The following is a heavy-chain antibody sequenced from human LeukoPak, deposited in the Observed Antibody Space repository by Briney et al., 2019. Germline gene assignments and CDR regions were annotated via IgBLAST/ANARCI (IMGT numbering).Heavy chain of an antibody. CDR3: AGVSAPGTGGWYFGY. CDR2: ISTSSNRI. CDR1: GFTFSSYG. Sequence: GGSLRLSCAASGFTFSSYGMNWVRQAPGKGLEWVSYISTSSNRIDYADSVKGRFTMSRDNAKNLLYLQMNSLRDEDTAMYYCAGVSAPGTGGWYFGYWGQGTLVTVSS. J-gene: IGHJ4*02. V-gene: IGHV3-48*02. D-gene: IGHD6-19*01.